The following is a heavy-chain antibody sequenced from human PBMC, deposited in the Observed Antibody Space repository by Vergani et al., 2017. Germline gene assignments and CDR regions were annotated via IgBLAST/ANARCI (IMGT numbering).Heavy chain of an antibody. J-gene: IGHJ4*02. V-gene: IGHV3-23*01. CDR2: ISGSGGSI. CDR3: AKAGYYGDYDGYYFDY. D-gene: IGHD4-17*01. Sequence: EVQLLESGGGLVQPGGSLRLSCAASGFTFSSYAMSWVRQAPGKGLEWVSAISGSGGSIYYADSGKGRFTISRDNSKNTLYLQMNSLRADDTAVYYCAKAGYYGDYDGYYFDYWGQGTLVTVSS. CDR1: GFTFSSYA.